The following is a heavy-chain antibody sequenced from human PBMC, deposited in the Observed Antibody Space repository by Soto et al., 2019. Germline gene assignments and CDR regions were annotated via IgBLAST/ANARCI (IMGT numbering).Heavy chain of an antibody. J-gene: IGHJ4*02. V-gene: IGHV4-30-4*01. D-gene: IGHD6-13*01. CDR2: IYYSGST. CDR3: ARSISGYRSRWQDY. Sequence: PSETLSLTGTVSGGSISSGDYYWSWIRQPPGKGPEWIGYIYYSGSTYYNPSLKSRVTISVDTSKNQFSLKLSSVTAADKAVYYWARSISGYRSRWQDYWGQGTLVTVSS. CDR1: GGSISSGDYY.